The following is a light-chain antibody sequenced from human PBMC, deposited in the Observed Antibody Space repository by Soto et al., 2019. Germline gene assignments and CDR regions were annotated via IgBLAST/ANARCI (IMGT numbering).Light chain of an antibody. Sequence: DIQRTQSPAPLSASVGDRVTITCRASQTISTYLNWYQKKPGKDPKLLIYGASSLQSGVPSRFSGSGSGTDFNLTISSLQPEDFGTYYCQQSFSTPRTFGQGTKLDIK. V-gene: IGKV1-39*01. CDR3: QQSFSTPRT. CDR1: QTISTY. J-gene: IGKJ1*01. CDR2: GAS.